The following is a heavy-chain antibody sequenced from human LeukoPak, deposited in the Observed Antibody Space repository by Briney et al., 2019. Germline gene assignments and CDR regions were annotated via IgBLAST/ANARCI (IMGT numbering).Heavy chain of an antibody. V-gene: IGHV3-23*01. CDR1: GFTFSSYA. Sequence: GGSLRLSCAASGFTFSSYAMHWVRQAPGKGLEWVSAISGSGGSTYYADSVKGRFTISRDNSKNTLYLQMNSLRAEDTAVYYCAKDLRTVRAYYDFWSGYYPRWFDPWGQGTLVTVSS. J-gene: IGHJ5*02. CDR3: AKDLRTVRAYYDFWSGYYPRWFDP. CDR2: ISGSGGST. D-gene: IGHD3-3*01.